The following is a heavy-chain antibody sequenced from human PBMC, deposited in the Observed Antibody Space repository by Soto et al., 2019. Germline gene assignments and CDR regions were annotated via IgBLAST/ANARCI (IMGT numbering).Heavy chain of an antibody. CDR3: ARGSILWWHNWFAP. V-gene: IGHV4-34*01. CDR2: INHSGST. J-gene: IGHJ5*02. D-gene: IGHD2-21*01. CDR1: GGSFSGYY. Sequence: SETLSLTCAVYGGSFSGYYWSWIRQPPGKGLEWIGEINHSGSTNYNPSLKSRVTISVDTSKNQFSLKLSSVTAADTAVYYCARGSILWWHNWFAPWGQGTLVTVSS.